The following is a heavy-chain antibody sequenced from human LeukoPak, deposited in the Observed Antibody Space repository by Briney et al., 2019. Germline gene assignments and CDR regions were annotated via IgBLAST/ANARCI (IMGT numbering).Heavy chain of an antibody. D-gene: IGHD5-18*01. CDR2: INPNSGGT. Sequence: ASVKVSCKASGYTFTGYYMHWVRQAPGQGLEWMGWINPNSGGTNYAQKFQGRVTMTRDTSISTAYMELSRLRSDDTAVYYCARVLRGYSYGADYWGQGTLVTVSS. CDR3: ARVLRGYSYGADY. V-gene: IGHV1-2*02. CDR1: GYTFTGYY. J-gene: IGHJ4*02.